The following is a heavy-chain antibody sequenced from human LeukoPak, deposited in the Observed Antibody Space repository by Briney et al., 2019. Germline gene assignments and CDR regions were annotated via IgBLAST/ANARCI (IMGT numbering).Heavy chain of an antibody. Sequence: ASVKVSCKASGYTFTSYGISWVRQAPGQGLEWMGWISAYNGNTNYAHSLQGRVTMTTDTSTTTAYMELRSLRSDDTAVYYCARDHYYDSSGYYGRDYLGQGTLVTVSS. D-gene: IGHD3-22*01. CDR2: ISAYNGNT. J-gene: IGHJ4*02. CDR1: GYTFTSYG. V-gene: IGHV1-18*01. CDR3: ARDHYYDSSGYYGRDY.